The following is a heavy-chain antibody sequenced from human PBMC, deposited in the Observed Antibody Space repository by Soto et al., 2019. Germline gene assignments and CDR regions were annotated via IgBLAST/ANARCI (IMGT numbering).Heavy chain of an antibody. V-gene: IGHV1-69*05. J-gene: IGHJ4*02. CDR3: ARVVGWELPGQDY. CDR2: IIPIFGTA. CDR1: GGTFSSYA. D-gene: IGHD1-26*01. Sequence: QVQLVQSGAEVKKPGSSVKVSCKASGGTFSSYAISWVRQAPGQGLEWMGGIIPIFGTANYAQKFQGRVKXTXDXXTSTAYMELSSLRSEDTAVYYCARVVGWELPGQDYWGQGTLVTVSS.